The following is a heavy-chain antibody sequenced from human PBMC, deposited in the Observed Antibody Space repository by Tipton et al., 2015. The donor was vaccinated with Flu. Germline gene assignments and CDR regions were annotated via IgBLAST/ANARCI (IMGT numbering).Heavy chain of an antibody. CDR3: GRNYGPFNWFDP. J-gene: IGHJ5*02. Sequence: TLSLTCSVSGDSIGSDYYWAWIRQPPGKGLEWIGNIHKTGSTYFNPSLRSRVTFSVDTSKNQFSLRLTSVTAADTAIYYCGRNYGPFNWFDPWGQGTLVTVSS. V-gene: IGHV4-38-2*01. CDR2: IHKTGST. D-gene: IGHD3-16*01. CDR1: GDSIGSDYY.